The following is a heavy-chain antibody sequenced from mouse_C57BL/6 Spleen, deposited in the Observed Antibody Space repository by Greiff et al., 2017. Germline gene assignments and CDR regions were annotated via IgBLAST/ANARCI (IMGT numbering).Heavy chain of an antibody. Sequence: EVQGVESGGGLVQPGGSLKLSCAASGFTFSDYYMYWVRQTPEKRLEWVAYISNGGGSTYYPDTVKGRFTISRDNAKNTLYLQMSRLKSEDTAMYYCARRAYGSSYVDYWGQGTTLTVSS. V-gene: IGHV5-12*01. CDR3: ARRAYGSSYVDY. J-gene: IGHJ2*01. CDR1: GFTFSDYY. D-gene: IGHD1-1*01. CDR2: ISNGGGST.